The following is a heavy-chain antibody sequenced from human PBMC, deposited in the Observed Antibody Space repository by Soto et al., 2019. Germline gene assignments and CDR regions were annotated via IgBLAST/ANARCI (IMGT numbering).Heavy chain of an antibody. V-gene: IGHV4-4*07. J-gene: IGHJ2*01. D-gene: IGHD6-6*01. CDR2: MYTTGST. CDR1: RGSISSYY. CDR3: ARAHGAARQHGDVEL. Sequence: QVQLQESGPGLVKPSETLSLTCTVSRGSISSYYWNWIRQPAGKELEGIGHMYTTGSTNDNPSRRGRGTMAVHTSKNESALKLRAGTAADTAGYFWARAHGAARQHGDVELWGRGTRVTVSS.